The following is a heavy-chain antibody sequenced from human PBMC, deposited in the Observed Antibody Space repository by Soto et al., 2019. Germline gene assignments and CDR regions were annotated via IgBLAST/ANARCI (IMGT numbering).Heavy chain of an antibody. CDR1: GCTFSSYA. J-gene: IGHJ6*02. Sequence: SVKVSCKASGCTFSSYAISWVRQAPGQGLEWMGGIIPIFGTANYAQKFQGRVTITADESTSTAYMELSSLRSEDTAVYYCATTSCYEGCYYYYGMDVWGQGTTVTVSS. V-gene: IGHV1-69*13. CDR3: ATTSCYEGCYYYYGMDV. D-gene: IGHD2-2*01. CDR2: IIPIFGTA.